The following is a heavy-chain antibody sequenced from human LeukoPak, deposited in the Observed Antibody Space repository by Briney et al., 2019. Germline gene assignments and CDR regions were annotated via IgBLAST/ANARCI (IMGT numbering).Heavy chain of an antibody. CDR2: ISANNGNT. V-gene: IGHV1-18*01. Sequence: ASVKVSCKASGYTFTNYGISWVRQAPGQGLEWRGWISANNGNTNYAQMLQGRVTVTTDTSTSTAYMELRSLRFDDTAVYYCAREVSYYIDKGYYYGMDVWGQGTTVTVSS. D-gene: IGHD3-10*01. J-gene: IGHJ6*02. CDR3: AREVSYYIDKGYYYGMDV. CDR1: GYTFTNYG.